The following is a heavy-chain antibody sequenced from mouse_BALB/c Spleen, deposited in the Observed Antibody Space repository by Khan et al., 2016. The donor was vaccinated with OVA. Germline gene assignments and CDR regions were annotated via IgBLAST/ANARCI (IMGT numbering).Heavy chain of an antibody. CDR3: ARSGSYDGFDY. D-gene: IGHD2-12*01. CDR1: GYTFTDYS. J-gene: IGHJ2*01. V-gene: IGHV9-2-1*01. Sequence: QLPLVPSGPELKKPGETVKISCKASGYTFTDYSMHWVKQAPGKGLKWMGWINTETGEPTYADDFKGRFAFSLETSASTAYLQINNLKNEDTATYFCARSGSYDGFDYWGQGTTLTFSS. CDR2: INTETGEP.